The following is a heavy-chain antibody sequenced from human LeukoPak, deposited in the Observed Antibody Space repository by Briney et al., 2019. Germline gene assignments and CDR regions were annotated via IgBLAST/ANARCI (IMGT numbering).Heavy chain of an antibody. J-gene: IGHJ6*04. V-gene: IGHV3-30*04. D-gene: IGHD5-12*01. CDR2: ISYDGSNR. CDR3: ARDPRGSYYYYGMDV. Sequence: GWSLRLSCAASGFTLSSYAMHWVRQAPGKGLEWVAVISYDGSNRYYADSVKDRFTISRDNSKNTLYLQMNSLRAEDTAVYYCARDPRGSYYYYGMDVWGKGTTVTVSS. CDR1: GFTLSSYA.